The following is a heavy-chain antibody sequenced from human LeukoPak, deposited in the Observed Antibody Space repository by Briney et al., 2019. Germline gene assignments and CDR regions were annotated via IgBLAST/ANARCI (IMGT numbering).Heavy chain of an antibody. CDR2: MNPNSGNT. D-gene: IGHD3-10*01. V-gene: IGHV1-8*01. CDR3: ARLGWEVRGVTVYYYYYYMDV. CDR1: GYTFTSYD. Sequence: ASVKVSCKASGYTFTSYDINWVRQAPGQGLEWMGWMNPNSGNTGYAQKFQGRVTMTRNTSISTAYMELSSLRSEDTAVYYCARLGWEVRGVTVYYYYYYMDVWGKGTTVTISS. J-gene: IGHJ6*03.